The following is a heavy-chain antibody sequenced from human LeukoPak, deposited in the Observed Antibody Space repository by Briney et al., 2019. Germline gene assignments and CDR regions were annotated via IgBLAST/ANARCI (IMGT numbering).Heavy chain of an antibody. Sequence: AGGSLRLSCAASGCTFSSYEMNWVRQAPGKGLEWVSAISGSGGSTYYADSVKGRFTISRDNSKNTLYLQMNSLRAEDTAVYYCAKDQGRGYSYGQELDYWGQGTLVTVSS. J-gene: IGHJ4*02. CDR2: ISGSGGST. V-gene: IGHV3-23*01. CDR3: AKDQGRGYSYGQELDY. D-gene: IGHD5-18*01. CDR1: GCTFSSYE.